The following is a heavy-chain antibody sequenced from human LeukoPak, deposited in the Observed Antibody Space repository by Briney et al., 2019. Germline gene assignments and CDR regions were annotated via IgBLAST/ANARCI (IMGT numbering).Heavy chain of an antibody. V-gene: IGHV3-21*01. D-gene: IGHD6-19*01. CDR1: GFTFSSYA. Sequence: PGGSLRLSCAASGFTFSSYAMSWVRQAPGKGLEWVSSISSSSSYIYYADSVKGRFTISRDNAKNSLYLQMNSLRAEDTAVYYCARDPRGDSSGWYSPWGQGTLVTVSS. J-gene: IGHJ4*02. CDR3: ARDPRGDSSGWYSP. CDR2: ISSSSSYI.